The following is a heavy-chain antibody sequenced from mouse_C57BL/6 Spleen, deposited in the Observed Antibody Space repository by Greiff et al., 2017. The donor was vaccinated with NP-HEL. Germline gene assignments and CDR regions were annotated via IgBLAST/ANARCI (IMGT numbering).Heavy chain of an antibody. V-gene: IGHV5-6*01. CDR1: GFTFSSYG. CDR3: ARDLSY. D-gene: IGHD5-1*01. Sequence: EVKLVESGGDLVKPGGSLKLSCAASGFTFSSYGMSWVRQTPDKRLEWVATISSGGSYTYYPDSVKGRFTISRDNAKNTLYLQMSSLKSEDTAMYYCARDLSYWGQGTTLTVSS. J-gene: IGHJ2*01. CDR2: ISSGGSYT.